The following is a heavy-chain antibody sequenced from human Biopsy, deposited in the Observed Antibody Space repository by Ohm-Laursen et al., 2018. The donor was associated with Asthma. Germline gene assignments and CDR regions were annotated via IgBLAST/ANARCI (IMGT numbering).Heavy chain of an antibody. J-gene: IGHJ1*01. CDR1: GSTFSRFG. V-gene: IGHV3-30*18. D-gene: IGHD4-17*01. CDR2: ISYDGSDK. Sequence: SLRFSCAASGSTFSRFGIHWVRQAPGKGLEWVAVISYDGSDKYYADSVKGRFTISRDNSKNTLYLQMNSLRAEDTAVYYCAKGHGDYVFPYFQHWGQGTLVTVSS. CDR3: AKGHGDYVFPYFQH.